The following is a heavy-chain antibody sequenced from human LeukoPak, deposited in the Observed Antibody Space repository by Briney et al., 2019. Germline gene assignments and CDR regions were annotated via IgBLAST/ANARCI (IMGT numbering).Heavy chain of an antibody. CDR2: IYHSGST. V-gene: IGHV4-30-2*01. J-gene: IGHJ4*02. CDR3: ARGGIAVAGPHFDY. CDR1: GGSISSGGYS. Sequence: SQTLSLTCAVSGGSISSGGYSWSWIRQPPGKGLEWIGYIYHSGSTYYNPSLKSRVTISVDRSKNQFSLKLSSVTAAAPAVYYCARGGIAVAGPHFDYWGQGTLVTVSS. D-gene: IGHD6-19*01.